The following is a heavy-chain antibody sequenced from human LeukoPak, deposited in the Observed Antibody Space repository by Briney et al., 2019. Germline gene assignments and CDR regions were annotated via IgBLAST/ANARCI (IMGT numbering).Heavy chain of an antibody. J-gene: IGHJ3*02. D-gene: IGHD1-1*01. CDR2: IYYSGST. CDR3: ARGAYKDAFDI. Sequence: KASETLSLTCTVSGGSISSYYWSWIRQPPGKGLDWIGYIYYSGSTNYNPSLKSRVTISVDTSKNQFSLKLSSVTAADTAVYYCARGAYKDAFDIWGQGTMVTVSS. CDR1: GGSISSYY. V-gene: IGHV4-59*01.